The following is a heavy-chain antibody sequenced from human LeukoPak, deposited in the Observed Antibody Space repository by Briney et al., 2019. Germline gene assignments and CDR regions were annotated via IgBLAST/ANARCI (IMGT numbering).Heavy chain of an antibody. CDR1: GFTFSSYS. Sequence: GSLRLSCAASGFTFSSYSMNWVRQAPGKGLEWVSYISSSSSTIYYADFVKGRFTISRDNAKNSLYLQMNSLRAEDTAVYYCARRQLLGYWGQGTLVTVSS. J-gene: IGHJ4*02. CDR3: ARRQLLGY. V-gene: IGHV3-48*01. CDR2: ISSSSSTI. D-gene: IGHD6-6*01.